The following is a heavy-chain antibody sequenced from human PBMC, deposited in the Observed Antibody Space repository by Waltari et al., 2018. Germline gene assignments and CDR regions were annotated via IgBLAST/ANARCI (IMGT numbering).Heavy chain of an antibody. CDR2: VYRSAST. D-gene: IGHD3-3*01. J-gene: IGHJ6*02. V-gene: IGHV4-30-4*08. CDR1: GVSITYAGHY. Sequence: QVQLQESGPGLVKPSQTLSLTCTVSGVSITYAGHYWTWIRQRPGQGLEWIGYVYRSASTYYNPSLKSRVTIARDTSRNHFSLTLTSVTAADTALYYCARPRSAYYYYGMDVWGQGTTVTVSS. CDR3: ARPRSAYYYYGMDV.